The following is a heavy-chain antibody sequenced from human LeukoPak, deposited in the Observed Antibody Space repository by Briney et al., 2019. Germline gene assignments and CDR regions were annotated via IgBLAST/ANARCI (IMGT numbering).Heavy chain of an antibody. D-gene: IGHD2-2*01. CDR2: INHSGST. V-gene: IGHV4-34*01. J-gene: IGHJ4*02. CDR1: GGSFSGYY. CDR3: ARGQAKGYCSSTSCYSFDY. Sequence: SETLSLTCAVYGGSFSGYYWSWIRQPPGKGLEWIGEINHSGSTNYNPSLKSRVTISVDTSKNQFSLKLSSVTAAETAVYYCARGQAKGYCSSTSCYSFDYWGQGTLVTVSS.